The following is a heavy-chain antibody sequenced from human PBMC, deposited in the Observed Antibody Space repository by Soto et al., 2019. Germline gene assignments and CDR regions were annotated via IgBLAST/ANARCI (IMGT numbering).Heavy chain of an antibody. CDR2: IYYSGST. J-gene: IGHJ4*02. Sequence: SETLSLTCTVSGVSIGSNSYYWGWIRQPPGKGLEWIGSIYYSGSTYYNPSLKSRVTISIDTSKNQFSLKLGSVTAADTALYYCARPGGRGYFDYWGQGTRVTVSS. CDR1: GVSIGSNSYY. V-gene: IGHV4-39*01. D-gene: IGHD3-16*01. CDR3: ARPGGRGYFDY.